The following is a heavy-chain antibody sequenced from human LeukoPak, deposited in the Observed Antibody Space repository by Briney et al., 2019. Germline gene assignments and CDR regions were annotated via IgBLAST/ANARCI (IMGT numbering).Heavy chain of an antibody. J-gene: IGHJ4*02. Sequence: PSQTLSLTCTVSGGSISSGGYYWSWIRQPPGKGLEWIGYIYHSGSTYYNPSLKSRVTISVDTSKNQFSLKLSSVTAADTAVYYCARDRRGNSLWDYWGQGTLVTVSS. CDR2: IYHSGST. CDR1: GGSISSGGYY. D-gene: IGHD4-23*01. CDR3: ARDRRGNSLWDY. V-gene: IGHV4-30-2*05.